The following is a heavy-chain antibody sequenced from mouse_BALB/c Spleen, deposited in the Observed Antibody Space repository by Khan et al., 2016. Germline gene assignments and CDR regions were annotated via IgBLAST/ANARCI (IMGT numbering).Heavy chain of an antibody. J-gene: IGHJ3*01. CDR3: ATGRIRGWFAY. Sequence: QVQLQQSGAELAKPGASVKMSCKASGYTFTSYWMHWVTQRPGQGLAWIGYINTSTVYTEYNQKFKDKATLTADKSSSTAYMQLSSLTSEDSAGYNCATGRIRGWFAYWGQVTLVTGSA. CDR1: GYTFTSYW. CDR2: INTSTVYT. V-gene: IGHV1-7*01. D-gene: IGHD2-4*01.